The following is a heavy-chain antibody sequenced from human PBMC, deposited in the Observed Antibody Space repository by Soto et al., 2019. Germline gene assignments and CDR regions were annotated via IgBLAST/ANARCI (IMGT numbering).Heavy chain of an antibody. CDR2: MNPNTGNT. CDR3: ASSPLGYCSGGSCNWFDP. V-gene: IGHV1-8*01. CDR1: GYTFTSYD. Sequence: QVRLVQSGAEVKKPGASVKVSCKASGYTFTSYDINWVRQATGQGLEWMGWMNPNTGNTGYPQKFQGRVTMTRNTSISTAYMELSSLRSEDTAVYYCASSPLGYCSGGSCNWFDPWGQGTLVTVSS. D-gene: IGHD2-15*01. J-gene: IGHJ5*02.